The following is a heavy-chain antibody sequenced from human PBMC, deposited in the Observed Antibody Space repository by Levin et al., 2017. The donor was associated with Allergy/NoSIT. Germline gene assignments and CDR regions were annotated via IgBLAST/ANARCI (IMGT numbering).Heavy chain of an antibody. CDR3: ARDSCSGGSCFLGDF. J-gene: IGHJ4*02. Sequence: ASVKVSCKASGYTFISYGFSWVRQAPGQGLEWMGWVSANNDNTNYAQKLQGRVTMTTDTSTSTVYMELRSLRSDDTAVYFCARDSCSGGSCFLGDFWGQGTLVTVSS. CDR1: GYTFISYG. CDR2: VSANNDNT. D-gene: IGHD2-15*01. V-gene: IGHV1-18*01.